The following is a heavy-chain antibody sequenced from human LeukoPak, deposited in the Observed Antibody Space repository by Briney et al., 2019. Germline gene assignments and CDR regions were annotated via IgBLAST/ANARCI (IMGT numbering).Heavy chain of an antibody. V-gene: IGHV4-59*08. D-gene: IGHD4-17*01. Sequence: SSETLSFTCTVSGGSISSYYWSWIRQPPGKGLEWIGYIYYSGSTNYNPSLKSRVTISVDTSKNQFSLKLSSVTAADTAVYYCARLDYGDYGNFDYWGQGTLVTVSS. CDR2: IYYSGST. J-gene: IGHJ4*02. CDR3: ARLDYGDYGNFDY. CDR1: GGSISSYY.